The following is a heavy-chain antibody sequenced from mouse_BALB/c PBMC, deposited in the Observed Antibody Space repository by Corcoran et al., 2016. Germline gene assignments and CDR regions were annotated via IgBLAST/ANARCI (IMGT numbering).Heavy chain of an antibody. Sequence: EVQLQQSGAELVKPGASVKLSCTASGFNIKDTYMHGVKQRPEQGLEGIGRIDPANGNTKYDPKFQGKATITADTSSNTAYLQLSNLTSEDTAVYYCARFVTTVVSPPYYYVMDYWGQGTSVTVSS. J-gene: IGHJ4*01. CDR3: ARFVTTVVSPPYYYVMDY. CDR2: IDPANGNT. CDR1: GFNIKDTY. D-gene: IGHD1-1*01. V-gene: IGHV14-3*02.